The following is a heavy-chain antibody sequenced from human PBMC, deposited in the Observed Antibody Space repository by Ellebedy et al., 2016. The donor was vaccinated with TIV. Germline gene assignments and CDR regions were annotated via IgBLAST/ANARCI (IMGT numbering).Heavy chain of an antibody. Sequence: GESLKISCAASGFTFSGSAIHWVRQASGKGLEWVGRIRSKAKNYATTYAASVKGRFTISRNDSNNTAYLQMNSLKTEDTAVYYCTSSFYSGTYSRHDFWGQGTLVTVSP. CDR2: IRSKAKNYAT. CDR3: TSSFYSGTYSRHDF. D-gene: IGHD3-10*01. J-gene: IGHJ4*02. CDR1: GFTFSGSA. V-gene: IGHV3-73*01.